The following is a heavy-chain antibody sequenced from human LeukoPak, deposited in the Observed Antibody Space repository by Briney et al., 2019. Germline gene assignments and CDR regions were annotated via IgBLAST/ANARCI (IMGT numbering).Heavy chain of an antibody. CDR2: ITKKTAI. Sequence: GSLRLSCAASGSSVSDYYMNWIRQSPGKGLEWVSHITKKTAIEYADSVKGRFTISRDNANNLLFLQMDSLRPEDTAVYYCARGTYYSGSGPGNWFDPWGHGTLVTVSS. CDR1: GSSVSDYY. J-gene: IGHJ5*02. D-gene: IGHD3-10*01. V-gene: IGHV3-69-1*01. CDR3: ARGTYYSGSGPGNWFDP.